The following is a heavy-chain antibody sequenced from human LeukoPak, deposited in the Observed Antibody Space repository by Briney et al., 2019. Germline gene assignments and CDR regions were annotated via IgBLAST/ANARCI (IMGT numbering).Heavy chain of an antibody. CDR2: ISYDGNNK. V-gene: IGHV3-30*04. CDR3: AKDGPYFDGSTHMCHLDT. CDR1: GFTLCNYA. D-gene: IGHD3-9*01. Sequence: PGKSLRLSCAASGFTLCNYAIHWVRQAPGKGLEWVAAISYDGNNKYYADSVKGRFTISRDNSKNTLYLQMNNLRAEDTALYFCAKDGPYFDGSTHMCHLDTWGQGTLVAVSS. J-gene: IGHJ5*02.